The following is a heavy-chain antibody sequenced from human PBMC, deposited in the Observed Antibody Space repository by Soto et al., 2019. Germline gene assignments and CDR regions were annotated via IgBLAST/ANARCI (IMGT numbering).Heavy chain of an antibody. CDR1: VYSFSSSNW. CDR3: ARLGGDYQAWDS. CDR2: IYYSWTT. J-gene: IGHJ4*02. Sequence: SETLSLTFAVSVYSFSSSNWWGWIRQPPGKGREGIGYIYYSWTTXXNASLKSAXTMSVETAKYQXSLKLXAVTAADTAVYYCARLGGDYQAWDSWGQGTVVX. V-gene: IGHV4-28*01. D-gene: IGHD2-21*01.